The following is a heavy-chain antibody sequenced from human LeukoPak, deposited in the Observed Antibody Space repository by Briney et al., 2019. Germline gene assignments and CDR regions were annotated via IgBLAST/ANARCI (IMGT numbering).Heavy chain of an antibody. J-gene: IGHJ4*02. CDR1: GGSISSGGYY. CDR3: AREKQTGWSDY. D-gene: IGHD1-1*01. Sequence: SETLSITCTVSGGSISSGGYYWSWIRQHPGKGLEWIGYIYYSGSTYYNPSLKSRVTISVDTSKNQFSLKLSSVTAADTAVYYCAREKQTGWSDYWGQGTLVTVSS. V-gene: IGHV4-31*03. CDR2: IYYSGST.